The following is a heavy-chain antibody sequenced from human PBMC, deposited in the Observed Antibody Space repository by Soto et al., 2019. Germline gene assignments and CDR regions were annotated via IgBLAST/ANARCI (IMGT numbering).Heavy chain of an antibody. J-gene: IGHJ4*02. CDR2: IYSSGIT. CDR1: GVSINNNY. CDR3: ARGYASHDY. V-gene: IGHV4-59*01. Sequence: QVQLQESGPGLMKPSETLSLTCTVSGVSINNNYWSWIRQPPGKGLEWIGYIYSSGITKHNPSLKSRVTIALDTSKNNSSLKLSAVTAEDTAVYSCARGYASHDYWGQGRLVTVSS. D-gene: IGHD2-2*01.